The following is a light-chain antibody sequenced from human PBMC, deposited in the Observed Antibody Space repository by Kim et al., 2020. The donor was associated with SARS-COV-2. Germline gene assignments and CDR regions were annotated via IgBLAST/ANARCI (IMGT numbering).Light chain of an antibody. CDR2: EDN. V-gene: IGLV6-57*04. Sequence: NFMLTQPHSVSESPGKTVTISCTRSSGSIASNYVQWYQQRPGSAPTTVIYEDNQRPSGVPDLFSGSIDSSSNSASLTISGLKTEDEADYYCQSYDSSNPWVFGGGTQLTVL. J-gene: IGLJ3*02. CDR3: QSYDSSNPWV. CDR1: SGSIASNY.